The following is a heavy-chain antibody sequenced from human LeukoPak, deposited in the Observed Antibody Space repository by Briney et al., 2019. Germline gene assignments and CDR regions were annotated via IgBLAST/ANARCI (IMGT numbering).Heavy chain of an antibody. Sequence: ASVKVSCKASGYTFTGYYMHWVRQAPGQGLEWMGRINPNSGGTNYAQKFQGRVTMTRDTSISTAYMELSRLRSDDTAVYYCARGQRGGRILRFLEWLLAYWGQGTLVTVSS. J-gene: IGHJ4*02. D-gene: IGHD3-3*01. CDR3: ARGQRGGRILRFLEWLLAY. CDR1: GYTFTGYY. V-gene: IGHV1-2*06. CDR2: INPNSGGT.